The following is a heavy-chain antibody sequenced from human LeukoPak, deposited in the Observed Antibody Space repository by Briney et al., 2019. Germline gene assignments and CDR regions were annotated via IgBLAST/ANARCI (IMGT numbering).Heavy chain of an antibody. J-gene: IGHJ4*02. CDR1: GASFSTDDSH. Sequence: SETLSLTCFVSGASFSTDDSHWSWIRQPPGQGLQWIGHTYPAGSSHCDPSLKSRINMSIDTSKNQFSLRLSSATAADTAVYYCVRYLLGVGGKGDWGQGSLVTVSS. V-gene: IGHV4-61*08. CDR3: VRYLLGVGGKGD. CDR2: TYPAGSS. D-gene: IGHD1-26*01.